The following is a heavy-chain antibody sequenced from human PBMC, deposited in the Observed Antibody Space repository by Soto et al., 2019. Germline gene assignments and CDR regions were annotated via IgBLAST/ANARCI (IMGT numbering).Heavy chain of an antibody. CDR1: GFTFSSYA. Sequence: GGSLRLSCAASGFTFSSYAMHWVRQAPGKGLEWVAVISYDGSNTYYADSVKGRFTISRDNSRNTVYLQMNSLRGEDTAVYYCARVRLVITGGTYYYYGMDVWGQGXTVTVSS. D-gene: IGHD3-9*01. CDR3: ARVRLVITGGTYYYYGMDV. CDR2: ISYDGSNT. V-gene: IGHV3-30*03. J-gene: IGHJ6*02.